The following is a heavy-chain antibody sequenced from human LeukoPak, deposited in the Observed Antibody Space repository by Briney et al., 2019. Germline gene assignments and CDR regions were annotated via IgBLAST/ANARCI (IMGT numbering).Heavy chain of an antibody. J-gene: IGHJ4*02. CDR2: IYHSGST. CDR1: GYSISSGYY. Sequence: LETLSLTCTVSGYSISSGYYWGWIRQPPGKGLEWIGSIYHSGSTYYNPSRKSRITISVDTSKNQFSLKLSSVTAADTAVYYCARHDAGIAARPFDNWGQGTLVTVSS. D-gene: IGHD6-6*01. CDR3: ARHDAGIAARPFDN. V-gene: IGHV4-38-2*02.